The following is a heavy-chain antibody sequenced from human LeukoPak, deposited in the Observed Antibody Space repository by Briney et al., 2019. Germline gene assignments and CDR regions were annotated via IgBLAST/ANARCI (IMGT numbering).Heavy chain of an antibody. D-gene: IGHD3-16*01. Sequence: PSETPSLTCTVSGGSISSSSYYWGCIRQPPGKGLECIGSIYYSGSTYYNPSLKSRVTISVDTSKNQFSLKLSSVTAADTAVYYCARLMLPPYYYYYMDVWGKGTTVTVSS. CDR1: GGSISSSSYY. V-gene: IGHV4-39*01. J-gene: IGHJ6*03. CDR2: IYYSGST. CDR3: ARLMLPPYYYYYMDV.